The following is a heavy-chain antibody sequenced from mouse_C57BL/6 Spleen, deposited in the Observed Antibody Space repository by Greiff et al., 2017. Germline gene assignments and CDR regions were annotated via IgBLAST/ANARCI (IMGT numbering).Heavy chain of an antibody. D-gene: IGHD1-1*01. CDR2: FDPSDSYT. CDR3: ARATTVVTRDAMDY. CDR1: GYTFTSYW. V-gene: IGHV1-69*01. J-gene: IGHJ4*01. Sequence: QVQLQQPGAELVMPGASVKLSCKASGYTFTSYWMHWVKQRPGQGLEWIGEFDPSDSYTNYNQKFKGKSTLTVDKSSSTAYMQLSSLTSEDSAVYYCARATTVVTRDAMDYWGQGTSVTVSS.